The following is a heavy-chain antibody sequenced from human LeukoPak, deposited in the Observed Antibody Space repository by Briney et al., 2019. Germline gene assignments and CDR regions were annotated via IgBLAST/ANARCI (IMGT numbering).Heavy chain of an antibody. CDR1: GGSIRSYY. Sequence: SETLSLTCTVSGGSIRSYYWSWLRQPPGQGLEWIGYIYYTGSANYKPSLKSRVTISVDTSKNQFSLELRSVTAADTAVYYCATCTTCYTAAEYFQHWGQGTLVTVSS. CDR2: IYYTGSA. V-gene: IGHV4-59*01. CDR3: ATCTTCYTAAEYFQH. D-gene: IGHD2-2*02. J-gene: IGHJ1*01.